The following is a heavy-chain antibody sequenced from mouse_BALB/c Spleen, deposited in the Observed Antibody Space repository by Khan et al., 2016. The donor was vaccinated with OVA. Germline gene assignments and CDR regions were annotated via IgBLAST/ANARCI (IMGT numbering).Heavy chain of an antibody. CDR1: GYTFTSYT. J-gene: IGHJ3*01. Sequence: QVQLQQSGAELARPGASVKMSCKASGYTFTSYTIHWIKLRPGQGLEWIGYIIPSNGYTNYNQKFKDKATLTADKSSTTAYMQLSSLTSDDSAVYYCGRDGAYHRNDGWFAYRGQGTLV. CDR3: GRDGAYHRNDGWFAY. D-gene: IGHD2-14*01. CDR2: IIPSNGYT. V-gene: IGHV1-4*01.